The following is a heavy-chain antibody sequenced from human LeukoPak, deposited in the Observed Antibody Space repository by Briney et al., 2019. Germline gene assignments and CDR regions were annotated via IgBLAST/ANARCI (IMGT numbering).Heavy chain of an antibody. CDR3: VKDGGRDTAAAYY. J-gene: IGHJ4*02. V-gene: IGHV3-9*01. Sequence: GRALRLSCAASGFTFDDYAMHWVRQAPGKGLEWVSGILRNSGSIGYADSVKGRFTISRDDAKNSLYLQMNSLRAEDTALYYCVKDGGRDTAAAYYWGQGTLVSVSS. D-gene: IGHD6-13*01. CDR2: ILRNSGSI. CDR1: GFTFDDYA.